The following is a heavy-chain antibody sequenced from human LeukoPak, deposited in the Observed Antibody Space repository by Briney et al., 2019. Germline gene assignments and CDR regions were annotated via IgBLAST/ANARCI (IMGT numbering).Heavy chain of an antibody. V-gene: IGHV3-30*02. CDR1: GFTFSSYG. J-gene: IGHJ4*02. CDR3: SKDLHGKRGFDY. Sequence: PGGSLRLACAASGFTFSSYGMHWVRQAPGKGLEWLAFIRYDGSNKYYADSVKGRFTISRDNSKNTLYLQMNSLRAEDTAVYYCSKDLHGKRGFDYWGQGTLVTVSS. CDR2: IRYDGSNK.